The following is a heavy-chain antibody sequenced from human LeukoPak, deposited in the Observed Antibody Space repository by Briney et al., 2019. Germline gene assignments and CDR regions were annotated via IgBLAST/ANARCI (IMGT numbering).Heavy chain of an antibody. CDR1: GFTFSSYG. Sequence: GGSLRLSCAASGFTFSSYGMHWVRQAPGKGLEWVAVISYDGSNKYYADSVKGRFTISRDNSKNTLYLQMNSLRAEDTAVYYCAKDLRRALDYWGQGTLVTVSS. J-gene: IGHJ4*02. CDR2: ISYDGSNK. V-gene: IGHV3-30*18. CDR3: AKDLRRALDY.